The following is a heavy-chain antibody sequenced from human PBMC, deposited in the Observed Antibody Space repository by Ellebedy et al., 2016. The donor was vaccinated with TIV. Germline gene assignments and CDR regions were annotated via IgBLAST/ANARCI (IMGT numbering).Heavy chain of an antibody. CDR3: TTVAPQGYSGWYREDYYYMDV. J-gene: IGHJ6*03. V-gene: IGHV3-15*01. CDR1: GFTFSNAW. CDR2: IKSKTDGGTT. D-gene: IGHD6-19*01. Sequence: GGSLRLSCAASGFTFSNAWMSWVRQAPGKGLEWVGRIKSKTDGGTTDYAAPVKGRFTISRDDSKNTLYLQMNSLKTEDTAVYYCTTVAPQGYSGWYREDYYYMDVWGKGTTVTVSS.